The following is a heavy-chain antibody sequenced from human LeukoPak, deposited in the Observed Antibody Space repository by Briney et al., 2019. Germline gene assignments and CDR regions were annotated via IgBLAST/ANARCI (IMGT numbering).Heavy chain of an antibody. CDR2: ISFDGSNK. J-gene: IGHJ4*02. D-gene: IGHD6-19*01. CDR3: ARLMREYSSGSPSWGY. CDR1: GFTFSSYA. V-gene: IGHV3-30*03. Sequence: GGSLRLSCAASGFTFSSYAMHWVRQAPGKGLEWVAFISFDGSNKYYADSVKGRFTISRDNSKNTLYVQMNSLRVEDTAVYYCARLMREYSSGSPSWGYWGQGTLVTVSS.